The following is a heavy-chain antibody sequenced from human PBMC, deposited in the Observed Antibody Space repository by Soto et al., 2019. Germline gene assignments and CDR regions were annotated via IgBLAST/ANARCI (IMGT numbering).Heavy chain of an antibody. J-gene: IGHJ5*02. CDR3: ARNSLALRKNNSFDP. D-gene: IGHD3-3*02. CDR1: VDSIIIRDFS. CDR2: IFYLGSS. Sequence: PSEALSVTCTFSVDSIIIRDFSWGGVRQPPGKGLEWIGSIFYLGSSYYNPSLKSRVTMSVDTSKNQFSLRLRSVTAADTALYFCARNSLALRKNNSFDPWGQGIMVTV. V-gene: IGHV4-39*01.